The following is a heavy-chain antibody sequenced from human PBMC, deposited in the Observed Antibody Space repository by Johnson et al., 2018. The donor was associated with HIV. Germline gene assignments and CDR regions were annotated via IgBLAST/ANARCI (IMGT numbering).Heavy chain of an antibody. Sequence: QVQLVETGGGVVQPGRSLRLSCAASGFTFSSYAMHWVRQAPGKGLEWVAVISYDGSNKYYADSVKGRFTISRDNSKNTLYLQMNSLRAEDTAVYYCARPVGGMNDAFYIWGQGTMVTVSS. J-gene: IGHJ3*02. CDR3: ARPVGGMNDAFYI. CDR1: GFTFSSYA. V-gene: IGHV3-30-3*01. D-gene: IGHD6-19*01. CDR2: ISYDGSNK.